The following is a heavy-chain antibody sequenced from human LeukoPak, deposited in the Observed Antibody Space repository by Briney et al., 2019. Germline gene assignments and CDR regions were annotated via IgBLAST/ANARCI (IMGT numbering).Heavy chain of an antibody. CDR3: ARGARGYSSSWPADS. Sequence: PSETLSLTCTVSGGSISSYYWTWIRQPPGKGLEWIGYIYYSGNTNYNPSLKSRVTISVDTSRNQFSLKLNSVTAADTAVYYCARGARGYSSSWPADSWGQGTLVTVSS. V-gene: IGHV4-59*01. CDR1: GGSISSYY. D-gene: IGHD6-13*01. CDR2: IYYSGNT. J-gene: IGHJ5*01.